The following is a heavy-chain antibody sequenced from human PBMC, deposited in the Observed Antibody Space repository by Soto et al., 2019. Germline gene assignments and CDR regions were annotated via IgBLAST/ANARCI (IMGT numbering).Heavy chain of an antibody. J-gene: IGHJ4*02. CDR2: IIPLFGTT. CDR1: GGTFRSFA. V-gene: IGHV1-69*05. CDR3: AKDTDHAYDF. D-gene: IGHD3-16*01. Sequence: EASVKVSCKASGGTFRSFAFSWVRQAPGHGLEWMGGIIPLFGTTNYAQRFQGRVTITTDESTSTAYMELSSLKSEDTAIYYCAKDTDHAYDFWGQGTLVTVSS.